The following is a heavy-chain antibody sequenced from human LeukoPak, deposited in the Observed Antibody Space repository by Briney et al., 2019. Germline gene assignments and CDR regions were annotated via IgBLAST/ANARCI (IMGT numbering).Heavy chain of an antibody. J-gene: IGHJ4*02. D-gene: IGHD6-13*01. CDR1: GFTFSAYW. Sequence: GGSLRLSCAASGFTFSAYWMSWVRQAPGKGLERVVNIKQDGSEKHYVDSVKGRITISRDNAKNSVYLQMNSLRAEDTAVYYCARIGYSSSCFDYWGQGTLVTVSS. CDR2: IKQDGSEK. V-gene: IGHV3-7*01. CDR3: ARIGYSSSCFDY.